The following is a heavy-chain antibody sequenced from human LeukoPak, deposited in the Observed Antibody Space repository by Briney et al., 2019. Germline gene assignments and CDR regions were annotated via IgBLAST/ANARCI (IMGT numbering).Heavy chain of an antibody. Sequence: GGSLRLSCAASGFTFSSYWMHWVRQAPGKGLVWVSRINSDGSSTSYADSVKGRFTISRDNAKNTLYLQMNSPRAEDTAVYYCAREEVGAGPYYYHGMDVWGQGTTVTVSS. CDR3: AREEVGAGPYYYHGMDV. J-gene: IGHJ6*02. CDR2: INSDGSST. V-gene: IGHV3-74*01. CDR1: GFTFSSYW. D-gene: IGHD1-26*01.